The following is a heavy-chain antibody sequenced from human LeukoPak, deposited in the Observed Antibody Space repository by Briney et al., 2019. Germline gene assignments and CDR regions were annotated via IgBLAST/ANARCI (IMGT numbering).Heavy chain of an antibody. D-gene: IGHD1/OR15-1a*01. CDR1: GYIFTTYW. V-gene: IGHV5-51*01. CDR3: ATSESQTKFDF. Sequence: GESLKISCKGSGYIFTTYWIGWVRQMPGKGLEWMGIIYPGDSDTRYSPSFQGQVTISADKSLSTAYLQWSSLKASDSAMYYCATSESQTKFDFWGQGTLVTASS. CDR2: IYPGDSDT. J-gene: IGHJ4*02.